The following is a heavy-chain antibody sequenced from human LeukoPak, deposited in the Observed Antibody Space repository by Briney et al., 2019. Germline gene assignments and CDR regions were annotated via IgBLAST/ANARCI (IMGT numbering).Heavy chain of an antibody. J-gene: IGHJ1*01. CDR1: GGSISSSSYY. D-gene: IGHD5-18*01. Sequence: PSDSLSLTCTVSGGSISSSSYYWGWIRQPPGKGLEWIGSIYYSGSTYYNPSLKSRVTISVDTSKNQFSLKLSSVTAADTAVYYCARHLVDTAMVTHFQHWGQSTLVTVSS. CDR3: ARHLVDTAMVTHFQH. CDR2: IYYSGST. V-gene: IGHV4-39*01.